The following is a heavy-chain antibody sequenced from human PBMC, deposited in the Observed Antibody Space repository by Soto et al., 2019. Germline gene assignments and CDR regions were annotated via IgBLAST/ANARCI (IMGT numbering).Heavy chain of an antibody. D-gene: IGHD1-1*01. Sequence: EVELVESGGGLVQPGGSLRLSCVGSGFTFTSYSVNWVRQAPGKGLEWVSYITASTTTIYYADSVKGRFTISRDNAKNSVYLQMNSLRDEDTAVYYCARDGRRGYDMDVWGQGTTVTVSS. CDR2: ITASTTTI. CDR1: GFTFTSYS. CDR3: ARDGRRGYDMDV. V-gene: IGHV3-48*02. J-gene: IGHJ6*02.